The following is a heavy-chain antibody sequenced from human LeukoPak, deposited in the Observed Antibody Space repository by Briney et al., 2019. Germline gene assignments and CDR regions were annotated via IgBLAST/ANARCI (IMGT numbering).Heavy chain of an antibody. CDR1: GFTFSSYS. D-gene: IGHD3-10*01. J-gene: IGHJ6*02. V-gene: IGHV3-21*01. CDR2: ISSSSSYI. CDR3: ARDRKLLWFGELLAYYGMDV. Sequence: GGSLRLSCAASGFTFSSYSMNWVRQAPGKGLEWVSSISSSSSYIYYVDSVKGRFTISRDNAKNSLYLQMNSLRAEDMAVYYCARDRKLLWFGELLAYYGMDVWGQGTTVTVSS.